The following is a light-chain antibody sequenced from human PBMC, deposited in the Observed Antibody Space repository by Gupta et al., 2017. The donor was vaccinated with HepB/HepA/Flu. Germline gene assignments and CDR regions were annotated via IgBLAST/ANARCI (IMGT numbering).Light chain of an antibody. CDR1: QSISSN. J-gene: IGKJ4*01. CDR2: GAS. CDR3: QQYNNWPLT. V-gene: IGKV3-15*01. Sequence: EIVMTLSPATLSISSGERATLSCRASQSISSNLAGYQQKPGQAPRLLIYGASTGATGIPARFSGSGSGTEFTLTISSLQSEDFAVYYCQQYNNWPLTFGGGTKVEIK.